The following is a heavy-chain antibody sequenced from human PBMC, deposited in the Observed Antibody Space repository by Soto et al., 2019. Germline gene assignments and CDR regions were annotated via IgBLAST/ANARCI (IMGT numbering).Heavy chain of an antibody. Sequence: GGSLRLSCAASGFTFSSYGMHWVRQAPGKGLEWVAVIWYDGSNKYYADSVKGRFTISRDNSKNTLYLQMNSLRAEDTAVYYCARARMGGSWMKNWFDPWGQGTLVTVSS. D-gene: IGHD2-15*01. J-gene: IGHJ5*02. CDR2: IWYDGSNK. CDR1: GFTFSSYG. CDR3: ARARMGGSWMKNWFDP. V-gene: IGHV3-33*01.